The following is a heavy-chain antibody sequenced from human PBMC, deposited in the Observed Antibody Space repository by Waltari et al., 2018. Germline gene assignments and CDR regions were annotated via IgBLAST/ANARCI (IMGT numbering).Heavy chain of an antibody. CDR3: ATSQSGTYYDAIVV. J-gene: IGHJ3*01. CDR1: GGTFSSST. CDR2: IVPILGLT. D-gene: IGHD1-26*01. V-gene: IGHV1-69*02. Sequence: QVQLVQSGAEVKKPGSSVKVSCKASGGTFSSSTVTWVRQAPGQGLDWMGIIVPILGLTYSAQSFPGRVTLSADESTSTVYMELRSLTFEDSAVYYCATSQSGTYYDAIVVWGQGTKVT.